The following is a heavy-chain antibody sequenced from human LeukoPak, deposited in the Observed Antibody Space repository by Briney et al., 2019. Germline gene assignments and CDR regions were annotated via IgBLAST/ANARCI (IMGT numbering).Heavy chain of an antibody. J-gene: IGHJ6*02. CDR1: GGSISSSSYY. Sequence: SETLSLTCTVSGGSISSSSYYWGWIRQPPGKGLEWIGSIYYSGSTYYNPSLKSRVTISVDTSKNQFSLKLSSVTAADTAVYYCASQWLVPSGYYGMDVWGQGTTVTVSS. CDR3: ASQWLVPSGYYGMDV. V-gene: IGHV4-39*07. CDR2: IYYSGST. D-gene: IGHD6-19*01.